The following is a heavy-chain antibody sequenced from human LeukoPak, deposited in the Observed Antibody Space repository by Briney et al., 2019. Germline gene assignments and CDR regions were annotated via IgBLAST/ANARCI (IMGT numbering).Heavy chain of an antibody. V-gene: IGHV4-39*07. Sequence: SETLSLTCTVSGGSISSSSYYWGWIRQPPGKGLEWIGSIYYSGSTYYNPSLKSRVTISVDTSKNQFSLKLSSVTAADTAVYYCASSPTYYYDSSGYFNWFDPWGQGTLVTVSS. J-gene: IGHJ5*02. D-gene: IGHD3-22*01. CDR3: ASSPTYYYDSSGYFNWFDP. CDR1: GGSISSSSYY. CDR2: IYYSGST.